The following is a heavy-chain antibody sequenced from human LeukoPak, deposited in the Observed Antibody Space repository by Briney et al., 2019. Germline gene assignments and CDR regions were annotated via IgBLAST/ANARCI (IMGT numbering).Heavy chain of an antibody. V-gene: IGHV4-59*01. CDR1: GGSISSYY. D-gene: IGHD3-3*01. CDR2: IYYSGST. Sequence: PSETLSLTCTVSGGSISSYYWSWIRQPPGKGLEWIGHIYYSGSTNYNPSLKSRVTISVDTSKNQFSLKLSSVTAADTAVYYCATYDFWSGYTYAFDIWGQGTMVTVSS. CDR3: ATYDFWSGYTYAFDI. J-gene: IGHJ3*02.